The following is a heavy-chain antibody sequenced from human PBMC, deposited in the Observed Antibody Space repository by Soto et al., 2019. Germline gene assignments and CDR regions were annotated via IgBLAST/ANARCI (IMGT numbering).Heavy chain of an antibody. Sequence: ASVKVSCKASGFTFTTHGFTWVRQAPGQGLEWMGWSSALNGYTNYAQNFQGRLTIATDSSTSTAYMELRSLRSDDTAVYYCASATSIASGLRNWGQGTLVTVSS. D-gene: IGHD6-6*01. J-gene: IGHJ4*02. CDR1: GFTFTTHG. CDR2: SSALNGYT. V-gene: IGHV1-18*01. CDR3: ASATSIASGLRN.